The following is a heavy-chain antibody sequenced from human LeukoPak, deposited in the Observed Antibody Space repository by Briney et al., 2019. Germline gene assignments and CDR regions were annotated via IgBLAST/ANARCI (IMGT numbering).Heavy chain of an antibody. CDR1: GGSISSGGYY. V-gene: IGHV4-31*03. Sequence: SDTLSLTCTVSGGSISSGGYYWSWIRQHPGKGLEWIGYIYYSGSTYYNPSLKSRVTISVGTSKNQFSLKLSSVTAADTAAYYCARNPLWFGEWENAFDIWGQGTMVTVSS. CDR3: ARNPLWFGEWENAFDI. D-gene: IGHD3-10*01. J-gene: IGHJ3*02. CDR2: IYYSGST.